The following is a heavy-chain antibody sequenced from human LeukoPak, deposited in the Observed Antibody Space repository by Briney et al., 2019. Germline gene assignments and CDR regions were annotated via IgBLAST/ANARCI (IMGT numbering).Heavy chain of an antibody. CDR3: AKGSREWELLDAFDI. Sequence: PGGSLRLSCAASGFTFSSYGMTWVRQAPGKGLDWVSGISGSGARTDYADSVKGRFTISRDNAKNTLYLQMNSLRAEDTAVYYCAKGSREWELLDAFDIWGQGTMVTVSP. CDR1: GFTFSSYG. V-gene: IGHV3-23*01. J-gene: IGHJ3*02. CDR2: ISGSGART. D-gene: IGHD1-26*01.